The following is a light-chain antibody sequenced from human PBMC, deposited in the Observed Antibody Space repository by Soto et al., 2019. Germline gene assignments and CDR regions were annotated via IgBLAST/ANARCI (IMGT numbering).Light chain of an antibody. CDR2: GAS. CDR1: QSVSSSY. CDR3: QQYNNWPPVT. V-gene: IGKV3-20*01. Sequence: EIVLTQSPGTLSLSQGERATLSCRASQSVSSSYLAWYQQKPGQAPRLLIYGASSRATGIPDRFSGSGSGTDFTLTISSLQSEDFAVYYCQQYNNWPPVTFGQGTKVDIK. J-gene: IGKJ1*01.